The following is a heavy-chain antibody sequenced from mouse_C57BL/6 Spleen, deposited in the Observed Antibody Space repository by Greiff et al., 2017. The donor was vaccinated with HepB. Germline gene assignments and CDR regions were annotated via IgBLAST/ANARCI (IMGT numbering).Heavy chain of an antibody. CDR1: GFTFSDFY. D-gene: IGHD2-2*01. V-gene: IGHV7-1*01. Sequence: EVKLVESGGGLVQSGRSLRLSCATSGFTFSDFYMEWVRQAPGKGLEWIAASRNKANDYTTEYSASVKGRFIVSRDTSQSILYLQMNALRAEDTAIYYCARDEGGYEERAMDYWGQGTSVTVSS. CDR3: ARDEGGYEERAMDY. CDR2: SRNKANDYTT. J-gene: IGHJ4*01.